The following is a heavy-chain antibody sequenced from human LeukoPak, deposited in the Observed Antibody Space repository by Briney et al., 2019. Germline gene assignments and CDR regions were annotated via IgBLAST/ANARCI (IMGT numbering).Heavy chain of an antibody. V-gene: IGHV3-48*04. J-gene: IGHJ4*02. CDR2: ISSSGSTI. CDR3: ARGEDRYSIDY. CDR1: GLTFSSYS. Sequence: GGSLRLSCAASGLTFSSYSMNWVRQAPGKGLEWVSYISSSGSTIYYADSVKGRFTISRDNAKNSLYLQMNSLRAEDTAVYYCARGEDRYSIDYWGQGTLVTVSS. D-gene: IGHD2-15*01.